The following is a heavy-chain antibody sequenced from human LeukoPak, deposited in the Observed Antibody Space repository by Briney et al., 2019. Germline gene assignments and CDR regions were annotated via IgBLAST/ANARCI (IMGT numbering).Heavy chain of an antibody. CDR1: GGSISSSSYY. D-gene: IGHD5-24*01. Sequence: PSETLSLTCTVSGGSISSSSYYWSWIRQPPGKGLEWIGEINHSGSTNYNPSLKSRVTISVDTSKNQFSLKLSSVTAADTAVYYCARHSGRDGYIVFDYWGQGTLVTVSS. CDR2: INHSGST. V-gene: IGHV4-39*01. J-gene: IGHJ4*02. CDR3: ARHSGRDGYIVFDY.